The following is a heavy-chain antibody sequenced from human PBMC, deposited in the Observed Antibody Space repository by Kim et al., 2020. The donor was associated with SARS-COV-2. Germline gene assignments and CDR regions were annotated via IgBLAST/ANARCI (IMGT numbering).Heavy chain of an antibody. CDR3: ARQDQLVLRSWFDP. V-gene: IGHV1-18*01. J-gene: IGHJ5*02. Sequence: AQKRQGRVTMTTDTSTSTAYMELRSLRSDDTAVYYCARQDQLVLRSWFDPWGQGTLVTVSS. D-gene: IGHD6-13*01.